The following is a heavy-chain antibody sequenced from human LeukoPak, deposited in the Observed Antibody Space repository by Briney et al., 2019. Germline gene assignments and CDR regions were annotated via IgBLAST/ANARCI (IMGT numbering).Heavy chain of an antibody. D-gene: IGHD1-20*01. CDR1: GFTFSNYM. V-gene: IGHV3-74*01. J-gene: IGHJ4*02. CDR2: IKSDGITI. Sequence: GGSLRLSCAASGFTFSNYMMHWVRQAPGKGLVWVSRIKSDGITITYADSVKGRFTISRDNAKNTLYLQMNSMRAEDTAVYYCLRDLNWSLDQWGQGTLVTVSS. CDR3: LRDLNWSLDQ.